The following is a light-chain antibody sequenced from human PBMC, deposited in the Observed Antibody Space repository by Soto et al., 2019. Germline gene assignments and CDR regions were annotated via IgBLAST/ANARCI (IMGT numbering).Light chain of an antibody. Sequence: DIQMTQSPSTLSGSVGDRVTITCRASQTISSWLAWYQQKPGKAPKLLIYKASTLKSGVPSRFSGSGSGTEFTLTISSLQPDDFAPYYCQHYNSYSEAFGQGTNVELK. J-gene: IGKJ1*01. V-gene: IGKV1-5*03. CDR2: KAS. CDR3: QHYNSYSEA. CDR1: QTISSW.